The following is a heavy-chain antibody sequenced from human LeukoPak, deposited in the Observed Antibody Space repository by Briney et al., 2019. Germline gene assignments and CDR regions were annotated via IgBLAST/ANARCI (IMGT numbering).Heavy chain of an antibody. CDR1: GYTFTSYG. J-gene: IGHJ4*02. D-gene: IGHD3-3*01. CDR2: ISAYNGNT. Sequence: GASVKVSCKASGYTFTSYGISWVRQAPGQGLAWMGWISAYNGNTNYAQKLQGRVTMTTDTSTSTAYMEPRSLRSDDTAVYYCARGPLITIFGVVNSFDYWGQGTLVTVSS. V-gene: IGHV1-18*01. CDR3: ARGPLITIFGVVNSFDY.